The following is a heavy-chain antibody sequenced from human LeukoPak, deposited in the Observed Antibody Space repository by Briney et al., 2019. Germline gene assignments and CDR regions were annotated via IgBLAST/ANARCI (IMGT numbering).Heavy chain of an antibody. Sequence: AASVKVSCKASGGIVTTYSLTWVRQAPGQGLEWMGGIIPMFGTPNYAQKFQGRVTITTDDSTSTAYPELSSLRSEDTAVYYCARGRSGTKSGGSDYWGQGTLVTVSS. D-gene: IGHD3-10*02. CDR3: ARGRSGTKSGGSDY. J-gene: IGHJ4*02. V-gene: IGHV1-69*05. CDR1: GGIVTTYS. CDR2: IIPMFGTP.